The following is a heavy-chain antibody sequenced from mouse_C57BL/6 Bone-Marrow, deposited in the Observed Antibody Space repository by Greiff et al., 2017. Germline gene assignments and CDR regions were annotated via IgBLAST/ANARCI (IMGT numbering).Heavy chain of an antibody. V-gene: IGHV14-4*01. CDR3: TTAAYGYDGVAY. CDR1: GFNIKDDY. Sequence: EVKLLESGAELVRPGASVKLSCTASGFNIKDDYMHWVKQRPEQGLEWIGWIDPENGDNEYASKVQGKATITADTSSNTAYLQLSSLTAEDTAVYYCTTAAYGYDGVAYWGQGTLVTVSA. J-gene: IGHJ3*01. CDR2: IDPENGDN. D-gene: IGHD2-2*01.